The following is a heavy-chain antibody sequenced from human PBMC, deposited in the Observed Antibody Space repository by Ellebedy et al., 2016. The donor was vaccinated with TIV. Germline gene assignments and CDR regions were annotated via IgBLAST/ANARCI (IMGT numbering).Heavy chain of an antibody. Sequence: GGSLRLSCAVSGFTFRSYGIHWVRQAPGKGLEWVAVISDDGSEKYYADSVKGRFTISRDNSKNTVYLQMNSLRAEDTAVYYCARLDWSDVDLRHFYFDYWGQGTQVTVSS. J-gene: IGHJ4*02. CDR1: GFTFRSYG. D-gene: IGHD1-1*01. CDR2: ISDDGSEK. CDR3: ARLDWSDVDLRHFYFDY. V-gene: IGHV3-30*03.